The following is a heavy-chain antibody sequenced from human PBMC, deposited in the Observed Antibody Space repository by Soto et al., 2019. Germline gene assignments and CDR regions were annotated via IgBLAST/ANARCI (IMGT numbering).Heavy chain of an antibody. D-gene: IGHD2-21*02. CDR3: VRGDPYDGMDV. V-gene: IGHV3-30*03. CDR1: GFSSSNYF. Sequence: QVQLVESGGGVVQPGRSLRLSCVASGFSSSNYFMHWVRQAPGKGQEWVAAISYDGSNKHYLDAVKGRFTISRDNSKNTLYLQMNSLRGEDTAVYSCVRGDPYDGMDVWGQGTTVTVSS. CDR2: ISYDGSNK. J-gene: IGHJ6*02.